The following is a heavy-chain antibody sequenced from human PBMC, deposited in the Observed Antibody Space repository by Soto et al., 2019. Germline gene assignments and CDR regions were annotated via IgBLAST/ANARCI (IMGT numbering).Heavy chain of an antibody. Sequence: QVQLQESGPGLVKPSETLSLTCTVSGGSISSYYWSWIRQPPGKGLEWIGYISYSGSTNYNPSLTSRVTISVDTAKNQFSLKLSSVTAADTAVYYCARRAGCSGGSCYSDYYYYYMDVWGKGTTVTVSS. CDR2: ISYSGST. J-gene: IGHJ6*03. CDR1: GGSISSYY. CDR3: ARRAGCSGGSCYSDYYYYYMDV. D-gene: IGHD2-15*01. V-gene: IGHV4-59*08.